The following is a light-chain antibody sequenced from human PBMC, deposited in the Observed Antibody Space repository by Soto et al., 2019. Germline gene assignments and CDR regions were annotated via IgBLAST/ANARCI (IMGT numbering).Light chain of an antibody. CDR1: QSVRSW. J-gene: IGKJ2*01. CDR3: QQYNSHSLYS. V-gene: IGKV1-5*01. CDR2: YAS. Sequence: DIQLTQSPSILSASVGDRVSITCRASQSVRSWLAWYQQKPWKAPNLLIYYASNLASGVPSRFSGSGSGTEYTLSISSLQPEDFATYFCQQYNSHSLYSFGQGTKLEIK.